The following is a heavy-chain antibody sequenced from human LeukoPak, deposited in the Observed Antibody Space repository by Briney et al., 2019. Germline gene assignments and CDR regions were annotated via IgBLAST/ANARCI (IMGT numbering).Heavy chain of an antibody. CDR3: ARPQSYGSGTHGGDAFDI. Sequence: ASVKVSRKASGYIVTGYYMHWVRPAPGQGLAWMGWINPNSSGTNYEHKSQGRRTMTRETSISTAYMELSRLGSDDTAVCYCARPQSYGSGTHGGDAFDIWGQGTMVSVSS. V-gene: IGHV1-2*02. CDR2: INPNSSGT. CDR1: GYIVTGYY. D-gene: IGHD3-10*01. J-gene: IGHJ3*02.